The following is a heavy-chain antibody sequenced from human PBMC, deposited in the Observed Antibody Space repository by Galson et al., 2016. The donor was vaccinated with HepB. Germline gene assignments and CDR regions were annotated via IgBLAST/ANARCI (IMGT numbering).Heavy chain of an antibody. CDR2: IYYSGDT. Sequence: GKGLEWIGYIYYSGDTYYKPSLDSRVTISVDTSKNQFSLKLTSATPADTAVYYCARDHGYSGWFDPWGQGTLVAVSS. CDR3: ARDHGYSGWFDP. V-gene: IGHV4-59*01. J-gene: IGHJ5*02. D-gene: IGHD5-18*01.